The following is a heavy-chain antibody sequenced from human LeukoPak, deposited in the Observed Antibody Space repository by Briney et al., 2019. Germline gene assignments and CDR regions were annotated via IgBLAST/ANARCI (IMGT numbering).Heavy chain of an antibody. CDR1: GFTFNKYG. D-gene: IGHD2-2*01. V-gene: IGHV3-33*01. CDR2: IWNDGSNE. CDR3: ARDQGYCTSASCRGDAFDV. Sequence: GGSLRLSCVASGFTFNKYGIHWVRQAPGKGLEWLAVIWNDGSNEYYADSVKGRLAISRDNDKSTVNLQMNSLRAEDTAVYYCARDQGYCTSASCRGDAFDVWGQGSMVSVSS. J-gene: IGHJ3*01.